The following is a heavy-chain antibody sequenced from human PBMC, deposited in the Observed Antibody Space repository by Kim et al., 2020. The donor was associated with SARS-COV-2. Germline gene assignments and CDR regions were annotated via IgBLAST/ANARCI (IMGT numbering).Heavy chain of an antibody. CDR1: GFTFSSYS. Sequence: GGSLRLSCAASGFTFSSYSMNWVRQAPGKGLEWVSYISSSSSTIYYADSVKGRFTISRDNSKNSLYLQMNSLRAEDTAVYYCARDHRPSGSYYVLYYYYGMDVWGQGTTVTVSS. D-gene: IGHD1-26*01. CDR3: ARDHRPSGSYYVLYYYYGMDV. CDR2: ISSSSSTI. J-gene: IGHJ6*02. V-gene: IGHV3-48*01.